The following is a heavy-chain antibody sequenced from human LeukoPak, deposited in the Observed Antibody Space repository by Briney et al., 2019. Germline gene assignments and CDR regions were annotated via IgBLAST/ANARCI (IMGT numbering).Heavy chain of an antibody. D-gene: IGHD3-22*01. Sequence: SVKVSCKGSGGTFTSYSISWVRQAPGQGLEWMGGIIPAFGTAHYAQKFQGRVTFTTDESTTTAYMELRSLRSEDTAVYYCASEGNYDSSGYSRYNYYYMDVWDKGTAVTVSS. CDR3: ASEGNYDSSGYSRYNYYYMDV. J-gene: IGHJ6*03. CDR2: IIPAFGTA. V-gene: IGHV1-69*05. CDR1: GGTFTSYS.